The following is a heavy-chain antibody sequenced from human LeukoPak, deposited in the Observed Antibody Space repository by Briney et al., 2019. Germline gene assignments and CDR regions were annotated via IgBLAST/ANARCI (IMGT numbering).Heavy chain of an antibody. D-gene: IGHD3-22*01. Sequence: ASVKVSCKASGYTFTGYYMHWVRQAPGQGLEWMGWINPNSGGTNYAQKFQGRVTMTRNTSISTAYMELSSLRSEDTAVYYCARGLDYYDSSGSDYWGQGTLVTVSS. CDR3: ARGLDYYDSSGSDY. V-gene: IGHV1-2*02. CDR2: INPNSGGT. J-gene: IGHJ4*02. CDR1: GYTFTGYY.